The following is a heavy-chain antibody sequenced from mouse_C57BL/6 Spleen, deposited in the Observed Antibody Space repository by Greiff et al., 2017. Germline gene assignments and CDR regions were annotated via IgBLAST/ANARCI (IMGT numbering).Heavy chain of an antibody. V-gene: IGHV5-4*01. CDR3: VRDWGSFWFAY. D-gene: IGHD1-1*02. CDR2: ISDCGSYT. CDR1: GYTFSSYS. J-gene: IGHJ3*01. Sequence: EVQLVQPGGGLVKPGASLKLSCEASGYTFSSYSMPWVRQTPEKRLEWVATISDCGSYTYYPDNVKGRFTISRDNAKNNRYLQVSHLKSEDTAMYSGVRDWGSFWFAYWGQGPRVTVS.